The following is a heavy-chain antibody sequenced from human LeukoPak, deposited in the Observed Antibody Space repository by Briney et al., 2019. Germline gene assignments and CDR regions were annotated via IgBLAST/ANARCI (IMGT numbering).Heavy chain of an antibody. CDR2: IHYSGST. D-gene: IGHD2-15*01. CDR1: GGSISNYY. J-gene: IGHJ6*03. CDR3: ARTTEGYCSGGSCYYYYYYMDV. V-gene: IGHV4-59*01. Sequence: SETLSLTCTVSGGSISNYYWSWIRQPPGKGLEWIGYIHYSGSTSYNPSLKSRVTISVDTSKNQFSLKLRFVTPADTAVYYCARTTEGYCSGGSCYYYYYYMDVWGKGTTVTVSS.